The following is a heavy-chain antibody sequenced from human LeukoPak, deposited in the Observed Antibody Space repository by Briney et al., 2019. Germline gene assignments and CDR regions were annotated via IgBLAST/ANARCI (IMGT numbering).Heavy chain of an antibody. CDR2: TYYSGST. Sequence: PSEILSLTCTISGGSISSYYWSWIRQPPGKGLEWIGYTYYSGSTNYNPSLKSRVTISVDTSKNQFSLKLSSVTAADTAVYYCARRWISGTKDAFDIWGQGTMVTVSS. CDR3: ARRWISGTKDAFDI. J-gene: IGHJ3*02. V-gene: IGHV4-59*01. CDR1: GGSISSYY. D-gene: IGHD5-12*01.